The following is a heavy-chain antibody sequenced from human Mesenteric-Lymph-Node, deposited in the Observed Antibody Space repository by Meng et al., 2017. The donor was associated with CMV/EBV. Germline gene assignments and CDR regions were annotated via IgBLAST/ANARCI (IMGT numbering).Heavy chain of an antibody. CDR3: ARRGTIFGVVTYYYYYGMDV. D-gene: IGHD3-3*01. Sequence: GGSLRLSCAASGLTLNSYAMHWVRQAPGKGLEWVAVISYDGSNKYYADSVKGRFTISRDNSKNTLYLQMNSLRAEDTAVYYCARRGTIFGVVTYYYYYGMDVWGQGTTVTVSS. J-gene: IGHJ6*02. V-gene: IGHV3-30-3*01. CDR1: GLTLNSYA. CDR2: ISYDGSNK.